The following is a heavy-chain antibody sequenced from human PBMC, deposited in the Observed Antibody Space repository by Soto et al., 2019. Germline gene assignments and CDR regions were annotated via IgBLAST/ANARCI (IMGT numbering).Heavy chain of an antibody. CDR1: GFTFSRYA. J-gene: IGHJ4*02. V-gene: IGHV3-30*14. CDR3: ARVHSSSYHYFDY. CDR2: ISFDGSSS. D-gene: IGHD6-13*01. Sequence: GGSLRLSCAVSGFTFSRYAMHWVRQAPGKGLEWMTIISFDGSSSHYTDSVKGRFTTSRDNSKNVLYLQMSSLRAEDTAVYYCARVHSSSYHYFDYWGQGTLVTVSS.